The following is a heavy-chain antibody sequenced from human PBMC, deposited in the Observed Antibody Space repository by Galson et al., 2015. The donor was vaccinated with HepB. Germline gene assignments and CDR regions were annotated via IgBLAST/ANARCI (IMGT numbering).Heavy chain of an antibody. V-gene: IGHV3-15*07. J-gene: IGHJ6*02. Sequence: SLRLSCAASGFTFSNAWMNWVRQAPGKGLEWVGRIKSKTDGGTTDYAAPVKGRFTISRDDSKNTLYLQMDSLKTEDTAEYYCTTGLDDYGDYDYYYYGMDVWGQGTTVTVSS. CDR1: GFTFSNAW. CDR2: IKSKTDGGTT. D-gene: IGHD4-17*01. CDR3: TTGLDDYGDYDYYYYGMDV.